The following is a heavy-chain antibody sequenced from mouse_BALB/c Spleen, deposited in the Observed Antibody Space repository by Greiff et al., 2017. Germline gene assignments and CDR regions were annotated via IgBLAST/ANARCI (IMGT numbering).Heavy chain of an antibody. V-gene: IGHV14-3*02. CDR3: AKGLTG. CDR2: IDPANGNT. CDR1: GFNIKDTY. J-gene: IGHJ3*01. Sequence: VQLQQSGAELVKPGASVKLSCTASGFNIKDTYMHWVKQRPEQGLEWIGRIDPANGNTKYDPKFQGKATITADTSSNTAYLQLSSLTSEDAAVYYCAKGLTGGGQGTLVTVSA. D-gene: IGHD4-1*01.